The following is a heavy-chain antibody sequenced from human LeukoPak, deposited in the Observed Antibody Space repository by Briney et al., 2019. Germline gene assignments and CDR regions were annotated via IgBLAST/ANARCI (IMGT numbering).Heavy chain of an antibody. D-gene: IGHD2-15*01. V-gene: IGHV6-1*01. CDR2: KYQRSKWYN. Sequence: SQTLSLTCAISGDSVSSNSAAWNWIRQSTSRGLEWLGRKYQRSKWYNDYALSVKGRITINPDTPKNQFSLQLNSVTPEDTAVYYCAREDCSGGSCYGRFDCWGQGILVTVSS. CDR1: GDSVSSNSAA. J-gene: IGHJ4*02. CDR3: AREDCSGGSCYGRFDC.